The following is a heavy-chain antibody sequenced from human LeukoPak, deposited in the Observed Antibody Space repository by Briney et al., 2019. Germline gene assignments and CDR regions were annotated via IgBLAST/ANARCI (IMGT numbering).Heavy chain of an antibody. V-gene: IGHV3-23*01. D-gene: IGHD3-22*01. J-gene: IGHJ5*02. Sequence: GGSLRLSCAASGFTFSSYAMSWVRQAPGKGLEWVSAISGSGGSTYYADSVKGRFTISRDNSKNTLYLQMNSLRAEDTAVYYCAKRGLVGSSGFKNNWFDPWGQGTLVTVSS. CDR3: AKRGLVGSSGFKNNWFDP. CDR2: ISGSGGST. CDR1: GFTFSSYA.